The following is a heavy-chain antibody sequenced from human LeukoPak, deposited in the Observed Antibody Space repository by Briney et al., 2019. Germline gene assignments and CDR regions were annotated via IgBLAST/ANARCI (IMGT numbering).Heavy chain of an antibody. Sequence: SETLSLTCSVSGDSISTYYLSWIRQPAGKGLEWIGRIYGGENTNYNPSLKSRLTLSMDTSKNQFSLKLRSVTAADTAVYYCARDRGLYGEVLFDPWGQGTLVTVSS. J-gene: IGHJ5*02. D-gene: IGHD3-10*01. CDR3: ARDRGLYGEVLFDP. CDR1: GDSISTYY. V-gene: IGHV4-4*07. CDR2: IYGGENT.